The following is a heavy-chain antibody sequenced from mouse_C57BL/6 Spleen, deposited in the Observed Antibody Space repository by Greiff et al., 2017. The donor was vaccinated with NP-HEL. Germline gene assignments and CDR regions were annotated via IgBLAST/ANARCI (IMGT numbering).Heavy chain of an antibody. CDR1: GYTFTSYW. J-gene: IGHJ1*03. CDR3: ARSPLTGYWYFDV. Sequence: VQLQQPGAELVRPGSSVKLSCKASGYTFTSYWMHWVKQRPIQGLEWIGNIDPSDSETHYNQKFKDKATLTVDKSSSTAYMQLSSLTSEDSAVYYCARSPLTGYWYFDVWGTGTTVTVSS. V-gene: IGHV1-52*01. D-gene: IGHD4-1*01. CDR2: IDPSDSET.